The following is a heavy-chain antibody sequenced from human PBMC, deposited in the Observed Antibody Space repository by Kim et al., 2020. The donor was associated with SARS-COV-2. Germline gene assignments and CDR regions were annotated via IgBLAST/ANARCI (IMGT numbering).Heavy chain of an antibody. Sequence: FQGRVTITADESTSTAYLELSSLRSEDTAVYYCARDPGIVGGYYSGEGDYWGQGTLVTVSS. CDR3: ARDPGIVGGYYSGEGDY. J-gene: IGHJ4*02. V-gene: IGHV1-69*01. D-gene: IGHD3-22*01.